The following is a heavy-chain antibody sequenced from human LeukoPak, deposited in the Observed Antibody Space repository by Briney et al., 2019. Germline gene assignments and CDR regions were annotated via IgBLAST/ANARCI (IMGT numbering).Heavy chain of an antibody. J-gene: IGHJ4*02. Sequence: SETLSLTCTVSGCSISSGGYYWSWIRQHPGKGLEWIGYIYYSGSTYYHPSLKSRVTISVDTSKNQFSLKLSSVTAADTAVYYCSGTMVRGVIISLDYWGQGTLVTVSS. CDR1: GCSISSGGYY. CDR2: IYYSGST. D-gene: IGHD3-10*01. CDR3: SGTMVRGVIISLDY. V-gene: IGHV4-31*03.